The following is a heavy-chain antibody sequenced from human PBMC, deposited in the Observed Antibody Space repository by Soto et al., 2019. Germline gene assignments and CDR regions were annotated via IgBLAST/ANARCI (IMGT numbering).Heavy chain of an antibody. Sequence: SLRLSCAASGFTFSSYWMHWVRQAPGKGLVWVSRINSDGSSTSYADSVKGRFTISRDNAKNTLYLQMNSLRAEDTAVYYCARGNDYGDMIYYYYGMDVWGQGTTVTVSS. CDR3: ARGNDYGDMIYYYYGMDV. J-gene: IGHJ6*02. CDR1: GFTFSSYW. V-gene: IGHV3-74*01. D-gene: IGHD4-17*01. CDR2: INSDGSST.